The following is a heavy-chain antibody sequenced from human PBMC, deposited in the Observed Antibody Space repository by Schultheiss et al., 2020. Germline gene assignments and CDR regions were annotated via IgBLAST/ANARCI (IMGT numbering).Heavy chain of an antibody. J-gene: IGHJ4*02. V-gene: IGHV3-21*04. CDR2: ISSSSSYI. CDR1: GFTFSSYS. D-gene: IGHD3-10*01. Sequence: GGSLRLSCAASGFTFSSYSMNWVRQAPGKGLEWVSSISSSSSYIYYADSVKGRFTISRDNSKNTLYLQMNSLRAEDTAVYYCAKAWGTMVQGVSNDYWGQGTLVTVSS. CDR3: AKAWGTMVQGVSNDY.